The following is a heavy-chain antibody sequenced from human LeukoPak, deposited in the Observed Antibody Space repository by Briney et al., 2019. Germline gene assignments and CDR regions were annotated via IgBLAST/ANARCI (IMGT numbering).Heavy chain of an antibody. Sequence: GGSLRLSCAASGFTFSNYAMSWVRQAPGKGLEWASAISGSGGGTYYADSVKGRFTISRDNFKNTLYLQMNSLRAEDTAVYYCAKNGGGNYGAFDIWGQGTMVTVSS. V-gene: IGHV3-23*01. CDR1: GFTFSNYA. J-gene: IGHJ3*02. D-gene: IGHD4-23*01. CDR2: ISGSGGGT. CDR3: AKNGGGNYGAFDI.